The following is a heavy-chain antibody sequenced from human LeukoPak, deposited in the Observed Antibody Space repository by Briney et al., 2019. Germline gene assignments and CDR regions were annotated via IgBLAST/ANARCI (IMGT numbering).Heavy chain of an antibody. CDR3: AKDLNYYGSRDMN. V-gene: IGHV3-30*04. CDR1: GFTFSSYA. Sequence: GGSLRLSCAASGFTFSSYAMHWVRQAPGKGLEWVAVISYDGSNKYYADSVKGRFTISRDNSKNTVYLQMNSLRAEDTAVYYCAKDLNYYGSRDMNWGQGTLVTVSS. J-gene: IGHJ4*02. D-gene: IGHD3-10*01. CDR2: ISYDGSNK.